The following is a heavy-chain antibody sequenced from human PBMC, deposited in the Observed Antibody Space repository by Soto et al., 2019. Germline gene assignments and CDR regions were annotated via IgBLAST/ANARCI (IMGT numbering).Heavy chain of an antibody. CDR2: IYYSGST. CDR3: AREGTENGFDT. Sequence: SETLSLTCTVSGGSISSGDYYWSWIRQPPGKGLEWIGYIYYSGSTYYNPSLKSRVTISVDTSKNQFSLKLSSVTAADTAVYYCAREGTENGFDTWGQGTLVTVAS. CDR1: GGSISSGDYY. D-gene: IGHD2-21*02. J-gene: IGHJ5*02. V-gene: IGHV4-30-4*01.